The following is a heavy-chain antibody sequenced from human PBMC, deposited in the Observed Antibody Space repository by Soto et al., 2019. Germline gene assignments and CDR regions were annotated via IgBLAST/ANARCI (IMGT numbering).Heavy chain of an antibody. CDR1: GFTFSSYA. Sequence: GGSLRLSCAASGFTFSSYAMSWVRQAPGKGLEWVSAISGSGGSTYYADSVKGRFTISRDNSKNTLYLQMNSLRAEDTAVYYCAKDSLSWLDGGFAAFDIWGQGTMVTVSS. D-gene: IGHD6-19*01. V-gene: IGHV3-23*01. CDR2: ISGSGGST. J-gene: IGHJ3*02. CDR3: AKDSLSWLDGGFAAFDI.